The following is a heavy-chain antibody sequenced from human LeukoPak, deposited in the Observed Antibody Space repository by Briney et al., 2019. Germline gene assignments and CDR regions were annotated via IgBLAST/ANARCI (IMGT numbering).Heavy chain of an antibody. CDR1: GFTLSSYG. CDR2: IKQDGSEN. Sequence: GGSLRLSCVASGFTLSSYGMSWVRQAPGKGLEGVANIKQDGSENYYVDSVKGRFTISRDNAKKSLYLQMNSLRGADTAVYYCARPEYGDYYDVMDVWGQGTTVTVSS. CDR3: ARPEYGDYYDVMDV. D-gene: IGHD4-17*01. V-gene: IGHV3-7*02. J-gene: IGHJ6*02.